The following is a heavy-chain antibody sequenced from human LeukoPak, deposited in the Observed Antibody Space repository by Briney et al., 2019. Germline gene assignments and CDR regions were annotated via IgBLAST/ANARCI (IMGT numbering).Heavy chain of an antibody. Sequence: SVKVSCKASGGTFSSYAISWVRQAPGQGLEWMGGIIPIFGTANYAQKFQGRVTITTDESTSTAYMELSSLRSEDTAVYYCARDMSYDSSGYYRYWGQGTLVTVSS. CDR1: GGTFSSYA. CDR2: IIPIFGTA. CDR3: ARDMSYDSSGYYRY. V-gene: IGHV1-69*05. D-gene: IGHD3-22*01. J-gene: IGHJ4*02.